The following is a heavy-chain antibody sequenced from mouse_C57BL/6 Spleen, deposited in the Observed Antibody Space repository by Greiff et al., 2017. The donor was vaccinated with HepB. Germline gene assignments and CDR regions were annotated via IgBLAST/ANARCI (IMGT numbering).Heavy chain of an antibody. CDR1: GFTFSSYG. Sequence: EVQVVESGGDLVKPGGSLKLSCAASGFTFSSYGMSWVRQTPDKRLEWVATISSGGSYTYYPDSVKGRFTISRDNAKNTLYLQMSSLKSEDTAMYYCARRELGHFDYWGQGTTLTVSS. J-gene: IGHJ2*01. CDR3: ARRELGHFDY. CDR2: ISSGGSYT. V-gene: IGHV5-6*01. D-gene: IGHD4-1*01.